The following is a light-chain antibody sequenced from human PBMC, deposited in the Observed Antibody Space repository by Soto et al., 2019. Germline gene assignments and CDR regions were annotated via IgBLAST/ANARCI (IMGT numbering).Light chain of an antibody. V-gene: IGLV2-14*03. CDR1: SSDIGSYDH. J-gene: IGLJ1*01. Sequence: QSVLTQPASVSGSPGQSITISCSGTSSDIGSYDHVAWYQQFPGKSPKLIINAVSDRPSGVSDRFSGSKSGNTASLTVSGLQADDESDYYCSSYAGINNSSVFGTGPKGTVL. CDR3: SSYAGINNSSV. CDR2: AVS.